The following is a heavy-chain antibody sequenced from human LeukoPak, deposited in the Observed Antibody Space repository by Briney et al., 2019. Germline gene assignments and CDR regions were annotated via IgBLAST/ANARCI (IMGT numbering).Heavy chain of an antibody. D-gene: IGHD4-23*01. CDR1: GYTLTELS. CDR2: FDPEDGET. V-gene: IGHV1-24*01. J-gene: IGHJ6*02. CDR3: ATAWRNSKYYYYGMDV. Sequence: ASVKVSCKVSGYTLTELSMHWVRQAPGKGLEWMGGFDPEDGETIYAQKFQGRVTMTADTSTDTAYMELSSLRSEDTAVYYCATAWRNSKYYYYGMDVWGQGTTVTVSS.